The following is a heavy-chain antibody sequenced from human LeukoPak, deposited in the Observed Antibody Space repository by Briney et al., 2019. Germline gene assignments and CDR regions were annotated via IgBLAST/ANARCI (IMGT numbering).Heavy chain of an antibody. D-gene: IGHD3-22*01. CDR3: AKSGTYYYDSSGYP. J-gene: IGHJ4*02. CDR1: GFTFSSYW. CDR2: IKQDGSEK. V-gene: IGHV3-7*03. Sequence: GGSLRLSCAASGFTFSSYWMSWVRQAPGKGLEWVANIKQDGSEKYYVDSVKGRFTISRDNAKNSLYLQMNSLRAEDTAVYYCAKSGTYYYDSSGYPWGQGTLVTVSS.